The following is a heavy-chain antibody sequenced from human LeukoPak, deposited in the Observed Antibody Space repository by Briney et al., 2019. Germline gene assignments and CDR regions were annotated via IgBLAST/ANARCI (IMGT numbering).Heavy chain of an antibody. J-gene: IGHJ6*03. Sequence: PSETLSLTCTVSVYPISSGYYWGWIRQPPGKGLEWIGNIYHTGSSFYNPSLKSRVTISVDTSKNQFSLSLRSVTASDTAVYYCARESGQQLVGGIYYYYYMDVWGKGTTVTVSS. D-gene: IGHD6-13*01. CDR2: IYHTGSS. V-gene: IGHV4-38-2*02. CDR3: ARESGQQLVGGIYYYYYMDV. CDR1: VYPISSGYY.